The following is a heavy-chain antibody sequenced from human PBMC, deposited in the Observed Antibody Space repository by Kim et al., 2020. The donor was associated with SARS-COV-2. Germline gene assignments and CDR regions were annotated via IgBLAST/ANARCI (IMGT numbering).Heavy chain of an antibody. V-gene: IGHV3-33*06. CDR2: IWDDGSNK. D-gene: IGHD3-22*01. CDR3: AKASTYYYDSSGYDDAFDI. CDR1: GFTFSSYG. Sequence: GGSLRLSCAASGFTFSSYGMHWVRQAPGKGLEWVAVIWDDGSNKYYADSVKGRFTISRDNSKNTLYLQMNSLRAEDTAVYYCAKASTYYYDSSGYDDAFDIWGQGTMVTVSS. J-gene: IGHJ3*02.